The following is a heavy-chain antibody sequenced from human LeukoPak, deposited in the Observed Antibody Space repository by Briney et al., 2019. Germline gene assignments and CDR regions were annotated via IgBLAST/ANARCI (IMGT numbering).Heavy chain of an antibody. Sequence: KPSETLSLTCTVSGYSISSGYYWGWIRQSPGKGLEWIGSIYHGGSTYYNPSLRSRVIASVDTSKNHFSLKMSSVTAADTAVYYCARDLVSCAGDCYSDGFDYWGQGTLVTVSS. V-gene: IGHV4-38-2*02. CDR2: IYHGGST. CDR1: GYSISSGYY. CDR3: ARDLVSCAGDCYSDGFDY. D-gene: IGHD2-21*02. J-gene: IGHJ4*02.